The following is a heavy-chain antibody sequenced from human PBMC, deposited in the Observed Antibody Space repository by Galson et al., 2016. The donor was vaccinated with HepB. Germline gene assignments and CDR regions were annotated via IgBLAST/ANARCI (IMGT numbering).Heavy chain of an antibody. V-gene: IGHV3-72*01. CDR1: GFTFSNHY. CDR2: IRNNANSYTT. D-gene: IGHD6-13*01. Sequence: SLRLSCAASGFTFSNHYMDWVRQAPGKGLEWVGRIRNNANSYTTEYAASAQGRFTISRDDSKDSMYLQMNSLTTEEPAVYYCARESRIAAAGSGYYYYGMDVWGQGTTVTVSS. CDR3: ARESRIAAAGSGYYYYGMDV. J-gene: IGHJ6*02.